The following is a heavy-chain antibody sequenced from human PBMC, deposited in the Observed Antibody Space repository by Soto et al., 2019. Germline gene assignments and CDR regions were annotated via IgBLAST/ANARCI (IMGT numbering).Heavy chain of an antibody. CDR1: GYTFTSYY. Sequence: ASVKVSCKASGYTFTSYYMHWVRQAPGQGLEWMGIINPSGGSTSYAQKFQGRVTMTRDTSTSTVYMELSSLRSEDTAVYYCASSGFTMIVVAESPDYYGMDVWGQGTTVTVSS. D-gene: IGHD3-22*01. CDR3: ASSGFTMIVVAESPDYYGMDV. CDR2: INPSGGST. V-gene: IGHV1-46*01. J-gene: IGHJ6*02.